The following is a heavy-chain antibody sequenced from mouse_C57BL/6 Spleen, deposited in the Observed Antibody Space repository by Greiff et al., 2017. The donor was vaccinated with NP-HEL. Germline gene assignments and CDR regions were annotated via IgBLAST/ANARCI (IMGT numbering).Heavy chain of an antibody. CDR1: GYTFTDYY. D-gene: IGHD2-4*01. V-gene: IGHV1-26*01. Sequence: VQLQQSGPELVKPGASVKISCKASGYTFTDYYMNWVKQSHGKSLEWIGDINPNNGGTSYNQKFKGKATLTVDKSSSTAYMELRSLTSEDSAVYYCARGYDYDGGFDYWGQGTTLTVSS. J-gene: IGHJ2*01. CDR3: ARGYDYDGGFDY. CDR2: INPNNGGT.